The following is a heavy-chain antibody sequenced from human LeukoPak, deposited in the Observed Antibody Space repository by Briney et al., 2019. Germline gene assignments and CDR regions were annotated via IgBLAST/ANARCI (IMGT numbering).Heavy chain of an antibody. Sequence: GGSLRLSCAASGFTFSSYSMNWVRQAPGKGVEWVSYISSSSSTIYYADSVKGRFTISRDNAKNSLYLQMNSLRAEDTAVYYCARDSIVATIGRNGYYYYGMDVWGQGTTVTVSS. V-gene: IGHV3-48*01. CDR2: ISSSSSTI. J-gene: IGHJ6*02. CDR1: GFTFSSYS. D-gene: IGHD5-12*01. CDR3: ARDSIVATIGRNGYYYYGMDV.